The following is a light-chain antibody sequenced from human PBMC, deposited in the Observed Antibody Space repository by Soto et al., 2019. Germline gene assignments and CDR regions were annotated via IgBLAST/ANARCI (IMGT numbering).Light chain of an antibody. CDR2: GAS. V-gene: IGKV3-15*01. Sequence: EIVMTQSPATLSVSPEERATLSCRASQSVSSYLAWYQQKLGQAPRLLIYGASTRATGIPARFSGSGSGTDFTLTISSLQSEDFAVYYCQQYNNWPWTFGQGTKVDIK. J-gene: IGKJ1*01. CDR3: QQYNNWPWT. CDR1: QSVSSY.